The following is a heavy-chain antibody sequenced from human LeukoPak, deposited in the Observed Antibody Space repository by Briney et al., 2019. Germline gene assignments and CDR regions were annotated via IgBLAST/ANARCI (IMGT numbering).Heavy chain of an antibody. CDR3: ARGGYYDSTNGGDAFDI. CDR1: GFTFTNYY. J-gene: IGHJ3*02. CDR2: INPSGGST. Sequence: ASVKVSCKASGFTFTNYYMHWVRQAPGQGLEWMGIINPSGGSTSYAQKFQGRVTMTRDTSTSTVYMELSSLRSEDTAVYYCARGGYYDSTNGGDAFDIWGQGTMVTVSS. V-gene: IGHV1-46*01. D-gene: IGHD3-22*01.